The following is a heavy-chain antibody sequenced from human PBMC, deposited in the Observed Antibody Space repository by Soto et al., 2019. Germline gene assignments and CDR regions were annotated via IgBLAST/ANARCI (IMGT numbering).Heavy chain of an antibody. J-gene: IGHJ6*02. CDR2: IYYSGST. CDR1: GGSISSGGYY. Sequence: QVQLQESGPGLVKPSQTLSLTCTVSGGSISSGGYYWSWIRQHPGKGLEWIGYIYYSGSTYYNQSLKSRVTISVDTSKNQFSLKLSSVTAADTAVYYCARVAASTNYYYYYGMDVWGQGTTVTVSS. CDR3: ARVAASTNYYYYYGMDV. V-gene: IGHV4-31*03. D-gene: IGHD6-13*01.